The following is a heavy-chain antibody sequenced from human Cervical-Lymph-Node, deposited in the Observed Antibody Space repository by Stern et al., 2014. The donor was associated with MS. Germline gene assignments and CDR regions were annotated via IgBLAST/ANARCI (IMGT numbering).Heavy chain of an antibody. D-gene: IGHD5-18*01. CDR3: ARDRGYSYGYPDY. V-gene: IGHV1-3*01. J-gene: IGHJ4*02. CDR1: GYTFTGYS. CDR2: ITAANGNT. Sequence: QVQLVESGAEVKKPGASVKVSCKASGYTFTGYSMHWVRQAPGQRLEWMGWITAANGNTRYSQKLQGRVTITRDTSASTAYMELSSLRSEDTAVYYCARDRGYSYGYPDYWGQGTLVTVSS.